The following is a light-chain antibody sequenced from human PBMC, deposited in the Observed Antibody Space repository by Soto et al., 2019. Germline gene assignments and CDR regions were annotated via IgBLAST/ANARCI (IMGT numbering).Light chain of an antibody. Sequence: DIQMTQSPSSLSASVGDRVTTTCRASQDISNYLNWYQQRPGKAPKLLIYDASNLERGVPSRFSGTRSWTHFTFSITSLQPEDVATYYVQQSDSLPITFGQGTRLEI. J-gene: IGKJ5*01. V-gene: IGKV1-33*01. CDR3: QQSDSLPIT. CDR2: DAS. CDR1: QDISNY.